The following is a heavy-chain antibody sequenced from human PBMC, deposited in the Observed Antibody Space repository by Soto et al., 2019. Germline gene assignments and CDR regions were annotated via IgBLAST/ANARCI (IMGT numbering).Heavy chain of an antibody. Sequence: GGSLRLSCAASGFTFSSYAMSWVRQAPGKGLEWVSAISGSGGSTYYADSVKGRFTISRDNSKNTLYLQMNSLRAEDTAVYYCAKEGPADSMPRTIVISTDYLSGRDVWCQETAV. CDR1: GFTFSSYA. J-gene: IGHJ6*02. D-gene: IGHD2-2*01. V-gene: IGHV3-23*01. CDR3: AKEGPADSMPRTIVISTDYLSGRDV. CDR2: ISGSGGST.